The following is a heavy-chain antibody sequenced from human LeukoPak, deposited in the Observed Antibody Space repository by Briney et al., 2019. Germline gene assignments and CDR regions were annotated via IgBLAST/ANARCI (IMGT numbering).Heavy chain of an antibody. CDR2: IYYSGST. J-gene: IGHJ5*02. V-gene: IGHV4-39*07. CDR3: ATQASGSSGYAEHGWFDP. Sequence: SETLSLTCTVSGGSISSSSYYWGWIRQPPGKGLERIGSIYYSGSTYYNPSLKSRVTISVDTSKNQFSLKLSSVTAADTAVYYCATQASGSSGYAEHGWFDPWGQGTLVTVSS. D-gene: IGHD5-12*01. CDR1: GGSISSSSYY.